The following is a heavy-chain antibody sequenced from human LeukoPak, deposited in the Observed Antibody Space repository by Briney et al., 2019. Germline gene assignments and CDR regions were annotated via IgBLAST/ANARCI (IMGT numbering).Heavy chain of an antibody. CDR3: AREFSSTNFDI. D-gene: IGHD2-2*01. CDR2: IYYSGST. V-gene: IGHV4-59*01. CDR1: GGSISSYY. J-gene: IGHJ3*02. Sequence: SETLSLTCTVSGGSISSYYWSWIRQPPGKGLEWIGYIYYSGSTNYNPSLKSRVTISVDTSKNQFSLKLGSVTAADTAVYYCAREFSSTNFDIWGQGTMVTVSS.